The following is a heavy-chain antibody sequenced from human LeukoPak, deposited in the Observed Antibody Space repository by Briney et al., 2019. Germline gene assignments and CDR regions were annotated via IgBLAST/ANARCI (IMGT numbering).Heavy chain of an antibody. D-gene: IGHD3-3*01. CDR3: ARDRYYDFWSGSPFDY. CDR2: ISSSSSYI. CDR1: GFTFSRYS. Sequence: PGGSLRLSCAASGFTFSRYSMNWVRQAPGKGLEWVSSISSSSSYIYYADSVKGRFTISRDNAKNSLYLQMNSLRAEDTVVYYCARDRYYDFWSGSPFDYWGQGTLVTVSS. J-gene: IGHJ4*02. V-gene: IGHV3-21*01.